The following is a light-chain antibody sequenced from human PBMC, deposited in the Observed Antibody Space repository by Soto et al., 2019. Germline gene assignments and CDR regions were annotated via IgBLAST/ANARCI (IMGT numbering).Light chain of an antibody. V-gene: IGKV3-20*01. Sequence: IVLTQSPGTLSLSPGERATLSCRASESVTSGHLAWYQQKPGQAPRLLMYGVSARATGIPDRFSGSGSGTDFTLTICRLEPEDFAVYACQYYDLLPTFGPGARLEIK. CDR2: GVS. CDR3: QYYDLLPT. J-gene: IGKJ5*01. CDR1: ESVTSGH.